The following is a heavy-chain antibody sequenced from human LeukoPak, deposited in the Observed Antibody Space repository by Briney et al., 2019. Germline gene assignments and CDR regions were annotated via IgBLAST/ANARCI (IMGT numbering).Heavy chain of an antibody. J-gene: IGHJ4*02. D-gene: IGHD1-26*01. V-gene: IGHV3-7*04. CDR2: IKQDGTEK. Sequence: PGGSLRLSCAASGFTFSSYWMSWVRQAPGKGLEWVAIIKQDGTEKYYVDSVKGRFTISRDNAKNSLYLQMNSLRAEDTAVYYSARGVGATHFDYWGQGTLVTVSS. CDR3: ARGVGATHFDY. CDR1: GFTFSSYW.